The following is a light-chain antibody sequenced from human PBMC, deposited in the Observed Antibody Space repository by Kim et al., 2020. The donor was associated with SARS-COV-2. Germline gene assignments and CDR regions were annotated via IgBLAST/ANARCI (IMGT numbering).Light chain of an antibody. V-gene: IGKV3-20*01. CDR2: GAS. CDR3: QQYGSSPPYT. Sequence: SPGERATLSCSASQSISSRYLAWYQQKPGQAPRLLIYGASNRATGIPDRFSGSGSGTDFTLTISRLEPEDFAVYYCQQYGSSPPYTFGQGTKLEI. J-gene: IGKJ2*01. CDR1: QSISSRY.